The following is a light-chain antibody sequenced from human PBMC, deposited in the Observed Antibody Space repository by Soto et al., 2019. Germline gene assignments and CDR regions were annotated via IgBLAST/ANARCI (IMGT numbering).Light chain of an antibody. CDR1: QSVSSN. Sequence: EIVLTQSQCTLSLSPGSRSTLPCRASQSVSSNYITWYQQKNGQAPRRXIFGASSRATGIPARFSGSGYGTEFNLTISSLQSEDFAEYHCQQYNNWPQTFGQGTKVDIK. CDR2: GAS. J-gene: IGKJ1*01. CDR3: QQYNNWPQT. V-gene: IGKV3-15*01.